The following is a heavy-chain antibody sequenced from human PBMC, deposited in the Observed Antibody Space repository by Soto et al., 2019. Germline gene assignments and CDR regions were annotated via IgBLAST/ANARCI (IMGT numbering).Heavy chain of an antibody. CDR1: GGSFSGYY. J-gene: IGHJ5*02. V-gene: IGHV4-34*01. D-gene: IGHD6-6*01. CDR2: INHSGST. CDR3: ARGRREQLLPPWFDP. Sequence: QVQLQQWGAGLLKPSETLSLTCAVYGGSFSGYYWRWIRQPPGKGLEWIGEINHSGSTNYNPSLKSRVTISVDTSKNQFSLKLSAVTAADTAVYYCARGRREQLLPPWFDPWGQGTLVTVSS.